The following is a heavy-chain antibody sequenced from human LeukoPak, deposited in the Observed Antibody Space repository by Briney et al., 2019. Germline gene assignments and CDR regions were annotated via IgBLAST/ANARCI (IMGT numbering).Heavy chain of an antibody. D-gene: IGHD6-19*01. Sequence: GASVKVSCKASGYAFTSFGISWVRQAPGQGLEWMGWIGTYNGNTNYAQKLQGRVTMTTDTSTSTAYMELRSLRSDDPAVYYCARVGPRHSSGWYSQSVDYWGQGTLVTVSS. V-gene: IGHV1-18*01. CDR2: IGTYNGNT. CDR3: ARVGPRHSSGWYSQSVDY. J-gene: IGHJ4*02. CDR1: GYAFTSFG.